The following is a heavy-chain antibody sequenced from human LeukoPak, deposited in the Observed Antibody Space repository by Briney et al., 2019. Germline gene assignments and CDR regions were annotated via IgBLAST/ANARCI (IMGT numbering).Heavy chain of an antibody. CDR1: GFTPISYW. CDR3: GRRGPGMNFFYLDF. CDR2: INQDGSET. J-gene: IGHJ4*02. Sequence: HPGRSLRLSCAVSGFTPISYWVTWVRQAPGKGLEWVANINQDGSETFYVDSVKGRFSTSRDNAKNSLYLPMNSLRAEDTALYYCGRRGPGMNFFYLDFWGQGTLVTVSS. V-gene: IGHV3-7*01. D-gene: IGHD3-10*01.